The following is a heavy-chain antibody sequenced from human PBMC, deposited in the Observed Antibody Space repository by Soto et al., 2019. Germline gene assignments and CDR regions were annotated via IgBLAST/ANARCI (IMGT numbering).Heavy chain of an antibody. CDR2: IKQDGSEK. CDR1: GFTFSSYW. V-gene: IGHV3-7*01. J-gene: IGHJ4*02. Sequence: EVQLVESGGGLVQPGGSLRLSCAASGFTFSSYWMSWVRQAPGKGLEWVANIKQDGSEKYYVDSVKGRFTISRDNAKNSLYLQMTILEAGDTVGYYGGRRRDFNYWGREPWSPSPQ. CDR3: GRRRDFNY.